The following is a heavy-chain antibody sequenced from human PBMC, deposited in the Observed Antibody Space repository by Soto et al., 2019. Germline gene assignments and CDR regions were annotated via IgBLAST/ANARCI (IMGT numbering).Heavy chain of an antibody. CDR3: AHRLSGYNWNGGYFDY. V-gene: IGHV2-5*02. J-gene: IGHJ4*02. D-gene: IGHD1-1*01. Sequence: QITLKESAPTRVKPTQTLTLTCTFSGFSLTSRPMGVGWIRQPPGKAQEWLAFIYWDDDKRYSPSLRSRLTITKDTSGNQFVLTITNMDPVDTATYYCAHRLSGYNWNGGYFDYWGQGALVTVSS. CDR2: IYWDDDK. CDR1: GFSLTSRPMG.